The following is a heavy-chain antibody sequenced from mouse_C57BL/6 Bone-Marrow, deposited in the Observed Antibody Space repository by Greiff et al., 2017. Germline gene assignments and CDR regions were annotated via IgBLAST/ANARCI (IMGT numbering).Heavy chain of an antibody. CDR3: AREESIYGSGFYNAMDY. V-gene: IGHV1-50*01. D-gene: IGHD1-1*01. J-gene: IGHJ4*01. Sequence: VPLQQSGAELVTPGASVKLSCKASGYTFTSYWMQWVKQRPGQGLEWIGEIDPSDSYTNYHQKFKGKATYTVDTSSSTAYMQLSSLTSEESAVYYYAREESIYGSGFYNAMDYWGQGTSVTVSS. CDR2: IDPSDSYT. CDR1: GYTFTSYW.